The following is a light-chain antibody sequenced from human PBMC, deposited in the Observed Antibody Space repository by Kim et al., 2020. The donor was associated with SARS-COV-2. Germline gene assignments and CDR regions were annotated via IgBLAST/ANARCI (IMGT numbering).Light chain of an antibody. Sequence: SGGDRVTITCRASQSISSYLNWYQQKPGKAPKLLIYAASSLQSGVPSRFSGSGSGTDFTLTISSLQPEDFATYYCLQSYSTPPVTFGGGTKVDIK. CDR3: LQSYSTPPVT. CDR1: QSISSY. J-gene: IGKJ4*01. CDR2: AAS. V-gene: IGKV1-39*01.